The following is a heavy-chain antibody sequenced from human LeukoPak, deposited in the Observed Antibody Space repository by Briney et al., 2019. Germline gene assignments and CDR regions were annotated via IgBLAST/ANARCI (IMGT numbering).Heavy chain of an antibody. J-gene: IGHJ4*02. CDR3: ARDWGWLQFFDY. Sequence: PGGSLRLSCTASGFSFSDYGMHWVRQAPGKGLEWVAVMWFDGSNEFYADSVKGRFTISRDNSKNTLYLQMNSLRAEDTAMYYCARDWGWLQFFDYWGQGTLVTVSS. D-gene: IGHD5-24*01. CDR1: GFSFSDYG. V-gene: IGHV3-33*01. CDR2: MWFDGSNE.